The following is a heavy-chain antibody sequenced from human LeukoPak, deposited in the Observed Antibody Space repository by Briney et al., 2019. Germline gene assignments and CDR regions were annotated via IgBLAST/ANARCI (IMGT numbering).Heavy chain of an antibody. CDR2: IYTSVST. J-gene: IGHJ4*02. CDR1: GGSISSDY. V-gene: IGHV4-4*09. D-gene: IGHD1-1*01. Sequence: SETLSLTCTVSGGSISSDYWSWIRQPPGKGLEWIGYIYTSVSTNYNPSLKSRVTISVDTSKNQFSLKLSSVTAADTAVYYCTRGTTFAFDYWGQGTLVTVSS. CDR3: TRGTTFAFDY.